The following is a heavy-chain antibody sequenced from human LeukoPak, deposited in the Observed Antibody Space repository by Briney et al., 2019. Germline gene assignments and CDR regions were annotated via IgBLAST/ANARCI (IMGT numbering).Heavy chain of an antibody. CDR3: TRDSVGTNVPPPFDY. Sequence: GGSLRLSCAASVFTFTSYWMHWVRQDLGKGLVWVSRINADGNRITYADSVKGRFTISRDNAKNTLYLQMNSLRAEDTAMYYCTRDSVGTNVPPPFDYWGQGTLVTVSS. CDR2: INADGNRI. V-gene: IGHV3-74*01. J-gene: IGHJ4*02. CDR1: VFTFTSYW. D-gene: IGHD1-26*01.